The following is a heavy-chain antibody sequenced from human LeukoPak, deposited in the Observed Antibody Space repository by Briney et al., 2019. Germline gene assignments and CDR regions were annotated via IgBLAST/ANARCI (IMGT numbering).Heavy chain of an antibody. Sequence: GGSLRLSCGASGFIFRSYGMHWVRQAPGKGLEWVACIYPDGNNKDYADSVKGRFIISRDNSKNTLFLQMNSLRPEDTAVYYCAKDWSGDYNWSDPWGQGTLVTVSS. J-gene: IGHJ5*02. D-gene: IGHD3-3*01. CDR2: IYPDGNNK. V-gene: IGHV3-30*02. CDR3: AKDWSGDYNWSDP. CDR1: GFIFRSYG.